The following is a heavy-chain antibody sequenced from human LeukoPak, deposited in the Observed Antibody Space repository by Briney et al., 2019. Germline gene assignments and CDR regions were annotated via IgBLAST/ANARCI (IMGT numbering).Heavy chain of an antibody. J-gene: IGHJ4*02. CDR2: ISWNSGSI. CDR1: GFIFNNYA. V-gene: IGHV3-9*01. CDR3: AKDNRRHYPSGPTPDSPH. Sequence: GRSLRLSCAGSGFIFNNYAMHWVRQPPGKGLEWVSGISWNSGSIDYADSVKGRFTISRDNAKNSLYLQMNSLRVEDTAFYYCAKDNRRHYPSGPTPDSPHGGQGALVTVPS. D-gene: IGHD6-19*01.